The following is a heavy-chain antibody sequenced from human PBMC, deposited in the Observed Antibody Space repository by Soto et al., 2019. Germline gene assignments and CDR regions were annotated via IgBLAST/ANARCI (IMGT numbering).Heavy chain of an antibody. J-gene: IGHJ4*02. CDR2: IKSKTDGGTT. D-gene: IGHD1-20*01. Sequence: GGSLRLSCAASGFTFSNAWMSWVRQAPGKGLEWVGRIKSKTDGGTTDYAAPVKGRFTISRDDSKNTLYLQMKSLKTEDTAVYYCTTAQYKWNPAPFDSWGQGTLVTVSS. V-gene: IGHV3-15*01. CDR3: TTAQYKWNPAPFDS. CDR1: GFTFSNAW.